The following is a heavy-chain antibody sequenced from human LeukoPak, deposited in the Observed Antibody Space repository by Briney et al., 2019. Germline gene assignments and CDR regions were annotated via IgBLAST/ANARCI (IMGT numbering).Heavy chain of an antibody. CDR1: GYTFTGYY. J-gene: IGHJ4*02. CDR2: INPNSGGT. Sequence: GASVKVSCKASGYTFTGYYMHWVRQAPGQGLEWMGWINPNSGGTNYAQKFQGRVTMTRDTSISTAYMELSRLRSDDTAVYYCARESYYDSSGYYYWGQGTLVTVSS. CDR3: ARESYYDSSGYYY. D-gene: IGHD3-22*01. V-gene: IGHV1-2*02.